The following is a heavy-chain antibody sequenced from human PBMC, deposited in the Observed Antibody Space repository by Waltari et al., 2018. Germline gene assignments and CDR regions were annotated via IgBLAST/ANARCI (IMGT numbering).Heavy chain of an antibody. Sequence: QVQLQESGPGLVKPSETLSLTCAVAGYSISSGYYWGWIRQPPGKGLEWIGSIQHSGSTDYNPALKSRVTRSVDTSKNQFSLKLSSVTAADTAMYYCARGNDFWSGYYGSNAFDIWGQGTMVTVSS. CDR2: IQHSGST. CDR3: ARGNDFWSGYYGSNAFDI. CDR1: GYSISSGYY. V-gene: IGHV4-38-2*01. J-gene: IGHJ3*02. D-gene: IGHD3-3*01.